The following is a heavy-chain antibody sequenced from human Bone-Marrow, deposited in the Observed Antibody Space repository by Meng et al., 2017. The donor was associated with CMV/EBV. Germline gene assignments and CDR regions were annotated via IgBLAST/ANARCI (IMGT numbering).Heavy chain of an antibody. CDR3: AREGVIANYYYYGMDV. CDR2: INPNSGGT. CDR1: GYTFTGYY. J-gene: IGHJ6*02. D-gene: IGHD2-21*01. Sequence: ASVKVSCKASGYTFTGYYMHWVRQAPGQGLEWMGWINPNSGGTNYAPKFQGRVTMTRDTSISTAYMELSRLRSDDTAVYYCAREGVIANYYYYGMDVWGQGTTVTASS. V-gene: IGHV1-2*02.